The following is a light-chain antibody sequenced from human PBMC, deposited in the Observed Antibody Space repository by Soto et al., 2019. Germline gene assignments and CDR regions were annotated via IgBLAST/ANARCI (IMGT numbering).Light chain of an antibody. CDR2: AAS. V-gene: IGKV1-39*01. Sequence: DIQMTQSPSSLSASVGDRVTITCRASQSVNTYLHWYQQKAGQAPKLLFYAASNLQSGVPSRFSGRGSGTDFTLTVESLQPEDFATYYCQQGYSNPWTFGQGTKVDIK. CDR3: QQGYSNPWT. CDR1: QSVNTY. J-gene: IGKJ1*01.